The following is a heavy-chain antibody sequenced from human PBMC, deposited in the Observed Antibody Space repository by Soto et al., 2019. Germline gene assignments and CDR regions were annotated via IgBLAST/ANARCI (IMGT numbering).Heavy chain of an antibody. CDR3: GRQRLSMIRGGFAP. V-gene: IGHV4-34*02. CDR2: IARRGNT. J-gene: IGHJ5*02. D-gene: IGHD3-16*01. Sequence: QVQLQQWGAGLLRPSETLSLAGTLYGGSLSDHSWSWIRQSPGVELEWVGEIARRGNTNYSLSLNGRVTLSVDSSKNELSLSLRSVTASDTALYLCGRQRLSMIRGGFAPWDQGNQVVVSS. CDR1: GGSLSDHS.